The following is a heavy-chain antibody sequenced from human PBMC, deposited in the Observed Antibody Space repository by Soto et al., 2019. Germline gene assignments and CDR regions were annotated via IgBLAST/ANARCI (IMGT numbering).Heavy chain of an antibody. CDR3: ARRDSHGFFRYFDN. Sequence: QVQLVQSGAEVKRPGSSVKVSCKASGGTFSSYPISWVRQAPGQGLEWMGGTNGNLGTGNYAQKFRGRLTITTDISTTTAYMELSSLTSEDTAVYYCARRDSHGFFRYFDNLGQGTRVTVSS. CDR2: TNGNLGTG. D-gene: IGHD3-10*01. V-gene: IGHV1-69*06. CDR1: GGTFSSYP. J-gene: IGHJ4*02.